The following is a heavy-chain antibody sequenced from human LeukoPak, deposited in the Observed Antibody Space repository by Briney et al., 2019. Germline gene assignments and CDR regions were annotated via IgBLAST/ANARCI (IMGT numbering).Heavy chain of an antibody. CDR2: IYYSGST. CDR3: ARRGWGLDAFDI. D-gene: IGHD3-16*01. V-gene: IGHV4-31*03. J-gene: IGHJ3*02. CDR1: GGSISSGGYY. Sequence: PSQTLSLTCTVSGGSISSGGYYWSWIRQHPGKGLEWIGYIYYSGSTYYNPSLKSRVTISVDTSKNQFSLKLSSVTAADTAVYYCARRGWGLDAFDIWGQGTIVTVSS.